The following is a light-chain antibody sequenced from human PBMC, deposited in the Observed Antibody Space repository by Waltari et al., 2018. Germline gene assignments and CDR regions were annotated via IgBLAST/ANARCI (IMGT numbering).Light chain of an antibody. Sequence: QSALTQPASVSGSPGQSITIPCTGTISDVGAYNYVSWYQQHPGKPPQLILYAVTKRPSGVSNRFSGSKSGTTASLTISGLQAEDEADFYCSSYTTSGTLIFGGGTKLTVL. CDR3: SSYTTSGTLI. CDR1: ISDVGAYNY. CDR2: AVT. V-gene: IGLV2-14*03. J-gene: IGLJ2*01.